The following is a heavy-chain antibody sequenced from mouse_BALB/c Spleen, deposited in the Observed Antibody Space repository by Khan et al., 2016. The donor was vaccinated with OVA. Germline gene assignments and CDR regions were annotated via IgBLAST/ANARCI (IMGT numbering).Heavy chain of an antibody. V-gene: IGHV2-6-1*01. J-gene: IGHJ4*01. D-gene: IGHD2-10*01. CDR3: ARQPYYHYYVMDY. CDR2: IWSDGST. CDR1: GFSLTSYG. Sequence: VQLVESGPGLVAPSQSLSITYTISGFSLTSYGIHWVRQPPGKGLEWLVVIWSDGSTTYNSTLKSRLSITKDNSKSQVFLKMNSLQTDDTAMYYCARQPYYHYYVMDYWGQGTSVTVSS.